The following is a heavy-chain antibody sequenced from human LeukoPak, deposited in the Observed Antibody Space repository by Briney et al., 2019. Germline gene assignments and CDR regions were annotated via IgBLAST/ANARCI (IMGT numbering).Heavy chain of an antibody. CDR2: ICGSGGCT. D-gene: IGHD6-19*01. CDR3: AKTTVGYSSGRYPGWPADC. Sequence: GGSLRLSCAASGFTFNTCAIYWVRQAPGKGLEWVSGICGSGGCTYYADSVKGRFTISRDNSKNTVYLQMNSLTADDTAIYYCAKTTVGYSSGRYPGWPADCWGQGTLVTVSS. J-gene: IGHJ4*02. V-gene: IGHV3-23*01. CDR1: GFTFNTCA.